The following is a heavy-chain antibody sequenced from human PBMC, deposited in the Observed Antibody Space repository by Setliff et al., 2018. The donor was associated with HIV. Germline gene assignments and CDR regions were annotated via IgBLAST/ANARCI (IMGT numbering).Heavy chain of an antibody. D-gene: IGHD5-18*01. CDR3: ARHPIHTYGYGAFDF. CDR2: IDPSDSYT. CDR1: GYSFSSYW. V-gene: IGHV5-10-1*01. J-gene: IGHJ4*02. Sequence: HGESLKISCKGSGYSFSSYWINWVRQMPGKGLEWMGRIDPSDSYTNYSPSFQGHVSISADRSISTAYLQWSSLKASDTAIYYCARHPIHTYGYGAFDFWGRGTLVTVSS.